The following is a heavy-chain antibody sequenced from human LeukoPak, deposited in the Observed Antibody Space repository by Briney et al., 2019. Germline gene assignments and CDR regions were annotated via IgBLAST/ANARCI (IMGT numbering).Heavy chain of an antibody. Sequence: SETLSLTCAVYGGSFSGYYWSWIRQPPGKGLEWIGEINHSGSTNYNPSLKSRVTISVDTSKNQFSLKLSSVTAADTAVCYCATLLYYYDSSGYYWSQKNYYYYYYMDVWGKGTTVTISS. CDR2: INHSGST. CDR1: GGSFSGYY. J-gene: IGHJ6*03. CDR3: ATLLYYYDSSGYYWSQKNYYYYYYMDV. D-gene: IGHD3-22*01. V-gene: IGHV4-34*01.